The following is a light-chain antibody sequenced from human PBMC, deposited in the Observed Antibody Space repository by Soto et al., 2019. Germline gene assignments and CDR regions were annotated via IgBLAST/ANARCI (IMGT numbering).Light chain of an antibody. Sequence: DIQMTETPITLSVSVGDRVTITRLASQNIDKWLAWYQQQPGKAPKLLISEASTLETGVPSRFSGSGSGTGFTLTISSLQPEDFATYYCQQANSCPITFGQGTRLEIK. V-gene: IGKV1-5*03. CDR1: QNIDKW. CDR3: QQANSCPIT. J-gene: IGKJ5*01. CDR2: EAS.